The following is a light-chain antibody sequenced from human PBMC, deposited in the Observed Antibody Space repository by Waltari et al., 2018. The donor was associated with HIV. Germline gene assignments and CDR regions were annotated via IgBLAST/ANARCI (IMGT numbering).Light chain of an antibody. V-gene: IGLV1-51*02. J-gene: IGLJ3*02. CDR2: ENS. Sequence: QSVLTQPPSVSAAPGQKVTISCSGSSSNIGNNYVSWYQQLPGTAPKLLIYENSKRPSGIPDRFSGSKSGTSATLCITGLQTGDEADYYCGTWDSSLSAVVFGGGTKLTVL. CDR3: GTWDSSLSAVV. CDR1: SSNIGNNY.